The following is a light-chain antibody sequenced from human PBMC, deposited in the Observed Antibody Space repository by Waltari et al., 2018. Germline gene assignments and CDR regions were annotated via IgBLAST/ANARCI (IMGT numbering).Light chain of an antibody. V-gene: IGKV1-39*01. J-gene: IGKJ2*01. CDR3: QQGYSSPPYT. CDR2: AAT. CDR1: QSISTY. Sequence: LSASVGDRVTITCRASQSISTYLNWYQQKPGKAPSLLIFAATSLQSGVPSRFSGSGSGTEFTLTINNLQPEDFATYYCQQGYSSPPYTFGQGTKLLI.